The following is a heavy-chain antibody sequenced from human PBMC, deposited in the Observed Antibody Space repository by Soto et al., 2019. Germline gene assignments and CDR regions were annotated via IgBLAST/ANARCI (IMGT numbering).Heavy chain of an antibody. J-gene: IGHJ1*01. CDR2: INPKNGDT. CDR3: ARGVVVAPSYFQH. CDR1: GYTFTAYY. Sequence: ASVKVSCKASGYTFTAYYMHWVRQSPGQGLEWMGRINPKNGDTNYVQKFQGRVTMTRDTSISTAYMELSSLTSGDTAVYYCARGVVVAPSYFQHWGQGTLVTVSS. V-gene: IGHV1-2*06. D-gene: IGHD2-15*01.